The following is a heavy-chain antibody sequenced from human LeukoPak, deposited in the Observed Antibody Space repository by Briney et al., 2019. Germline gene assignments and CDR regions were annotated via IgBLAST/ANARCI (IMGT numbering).Heavy chain of an antibody. CDR1: GGSFSGYY. CDR3: VTYYFDSSGPKKNY. V-gene: IGHV4-34*01. D-gene: IGHD3-22*01. CDR2: INHSGST. J-gene: IGHJ4*02. Sequence: SETLTLTCAVYGGSFSGYYWSWIRQPPGKGLEWIGEINHSGSTNYNPSLKSRVTISVDTSKKQFSLKLSSVTAADTAVYYCVTYYFDSSGPKKNYWGQGTLVTVSS.